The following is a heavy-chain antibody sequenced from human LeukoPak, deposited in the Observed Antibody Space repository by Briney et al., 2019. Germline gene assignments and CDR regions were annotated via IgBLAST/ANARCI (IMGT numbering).Heavy chain of an antibody. D-gene: IGHD3-9*01. J-gene: IGHJ4*02. CDR1: GFTFSSYE. V-gene: IGHV3-48*03. CDR2: ISSSGSTI. CDR3: ARSHPRRPHEVDILTGYYDY. Sequence: GGSLRLSCAASGFTFSSYEMNWVRQAPGKGLECVSYISSSGSTIYYADSVKGRFTISRDNAKNSMYLQMNSLRAEDTAVYYCARSHPRRPHEVDILTGYYDYWGQGTLVTVSS.